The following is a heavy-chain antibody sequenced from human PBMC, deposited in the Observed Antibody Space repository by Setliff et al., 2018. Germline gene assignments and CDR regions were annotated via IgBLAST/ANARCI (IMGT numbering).Heavy chain of an antibody. CDR1: GYTFTSYG. D-gene: IGHD6-13*01. CDR2: ISAYNGNT. CDR3: ARVRSSSWLVVNWFDP. V-gene: IGHV1-18*01. Sequence: ASVKVSCKASGYTFTSYGISWVRQAPGQGLEWMGWISAYNGNTNYAQKLQGRVTMTKDTSTSTAYMELSRLRSDDTAVYYCARVRSSSWLVVNWFDPWGQGTLVTVSS. J-gene: IGHJ5*02.